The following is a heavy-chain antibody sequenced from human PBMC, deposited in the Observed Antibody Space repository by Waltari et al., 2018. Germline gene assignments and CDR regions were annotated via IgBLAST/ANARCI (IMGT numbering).Heavy chain of an antibody. CDR3: ARDIGPFWSAYWIGGFDI. J-gene: IGHJ3*02. V-gene: IGHV3-21*04. D-gene: IGHD3-3*01. CDR1: GFTFSSYS. CDR2: ISSSSSYI. Sequence: EVQLVESGGGLVKPGGSLRLSCAASGFTFSSYSMNWVRQAPGKGLEWVSSISSSSSYIYYADSVKGRFTISRDNAKNSLYLQMNSLRAEDTAFYYCARDIGPFWSAYWIGGFDIWGQGTMVTVSS.